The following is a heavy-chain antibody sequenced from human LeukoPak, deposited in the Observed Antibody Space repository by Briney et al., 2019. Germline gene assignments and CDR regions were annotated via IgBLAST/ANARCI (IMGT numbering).Heavy chain of an antibody. J-gene: IGHJ5*02. D-gene: IGHD4-17*01. Sequence: PSETLSLTCSVSGYSISSAYYWGWIRQPPGKGLEWIATIHYSGSTYYNPSLKSRVTISLDTSKNQFSLKLSSVTAADTAVYYCARDSDYGDYRNWFDPWGQGTLVTVSS. V-gene: IGHV4-38-2*02. CDR2: IHYSGST. CDR1: GYSISSAYY. CDR3: ARDSDYGDYRNWFDP.